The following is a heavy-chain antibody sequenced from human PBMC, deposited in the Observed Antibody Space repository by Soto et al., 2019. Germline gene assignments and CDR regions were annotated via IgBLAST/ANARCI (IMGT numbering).Heavy chain of an antibody. V-gene: IGHV3-48*03. J-gene: IGHJ4*02. CDR2: ISLSGSTI. CDR1: GFAFSNHE. D-gene: IGHD3-3*02. CDR3: ARESFSASPNFFDY. Sequence: PGGSLRLSCAASGFAFSNHEMNWVRQAPGKGLEWVSYISLSGSTIYYADSVKGRFTISRDDAKNSLYLQMDSLRADDTAVYYCARESFSASPNFFDYWGQGTLVTVSS.